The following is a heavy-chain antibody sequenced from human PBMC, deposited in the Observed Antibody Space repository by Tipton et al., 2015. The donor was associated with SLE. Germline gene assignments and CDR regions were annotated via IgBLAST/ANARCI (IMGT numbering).Heavy chain of an antibody. V-gene: IGHV4-30-4*01. CDR3: AREVRGGPLDY. CDR1: GGSVSSGSYY. Sequence: TLSLTCTVSGGSVSSGSYYWSWIRQPPGKGLEWIGYIYYSGSTYYNPSLKSRLTISVDTSKNQFSLNLNSVTAADTAVYYWAREVRGGPLDYWGQGTLVTVSS. D-gene: IGHD3-10*01. J-gene: IGHJ4*02. CDR2: IYYSGST.